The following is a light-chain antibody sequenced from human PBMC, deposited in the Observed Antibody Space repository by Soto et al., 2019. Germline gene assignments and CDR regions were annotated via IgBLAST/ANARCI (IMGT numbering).Light chain of an antibody. Sequence: QSVLTQPASVSGSPGQSNTISCDGTMRYGGAYNRVSCYHQHPGRAPQLIICEVRNPRAVISFRFSGAKSGNTASLTISGPQAEHEADYDCSSYRRRGNFVFGSVTKVTLL. CDR3: SSYRRRGNFV. CDR1: MRYGGAYNR. CDR2: EVR. V-gene: IGLV2-14*01. J-gene: IGLJ1*01.